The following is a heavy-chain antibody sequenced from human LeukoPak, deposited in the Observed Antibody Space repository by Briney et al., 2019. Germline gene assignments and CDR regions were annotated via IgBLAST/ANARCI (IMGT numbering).Heavy chain of an antibody. CDR3: AKKYDSGGYYPGYFDY. V-gene: IGHV3-30*02. Sequence: GGSLRLSCAASGFTFSSYGMHWVRQAPGKGLEWVAFIRYDGSNKYYADSVKGRFTISRDNSKNTLYLQMNSLRAEDTAVYYCAKKYDSGGYYPGYFDYWGQGTLVTVSS. J-gene: IGHJ4*02. CDR1: GFTFSSYG. D-gene: IGHD3-22*01. CDR2: IRYDGSNK.